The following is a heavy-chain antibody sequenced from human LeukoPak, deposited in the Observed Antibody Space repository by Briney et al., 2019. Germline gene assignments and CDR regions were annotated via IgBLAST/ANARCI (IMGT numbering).Heavy chain of an antibody. CDR3: ARDLVMWSLHHYYGMDV. CDR1: GYSFSAYH. J-gene: IGHJ6*02. D-gene: IGHD2-21*01. Sequence: ASVKVSRKASGYSFSAYHLHWVRQAPGQGLEWVGWFNPRSGATSYAEKFQGRVTMTGDPSISTAYMELNNLQSDDTAVYYCARDLVMWSLHHYYGMDVWGQGTTVTVS. V-gene: IGHV1-2*02. CDR2: FNPRSGAT.